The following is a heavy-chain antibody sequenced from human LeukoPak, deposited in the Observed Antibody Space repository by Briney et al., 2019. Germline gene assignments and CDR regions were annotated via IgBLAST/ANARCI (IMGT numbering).Heavy chain of an antibody. Sequence: PSETLSLTCTVSGGSISSYYWSWIRQPPGKGLEWIGYIYYSGSTNYNPSLKSRVTISVDTSKSQFSLKLSSVTAADTAVYYCARYGSGSYMRVYFDYWGQGTLVTVSS. J-gene: IGHJ4*02. V-gene: IGHV4-59*08. D-gene: IGHD3-10*01. CDR1: GGSISSYY. CDR3: ARYGSGSYMRVYFDY. CDR2: IYYSGST.